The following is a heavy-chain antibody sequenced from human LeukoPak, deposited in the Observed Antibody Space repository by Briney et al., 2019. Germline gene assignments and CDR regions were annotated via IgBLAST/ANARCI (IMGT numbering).Heavy chain of an antibody. D-gene: IGHD3-9*01. CDR2: TYYRSKWNK. V-gene: IGHV6-1*01. Sequence: SQTLPLTCAVSGDSVSSNSDVWNWLRQAPSRGLEWLGKTYYRSKWNKGYAISVKSRISINPNTSKNQFTLQLNSVTPEDAAVYYCARGDIAFDYWGQGILVTVSS. J-gene: IGHJ4*02. CDR1: GDSVSSNSDV. CDR3: ARGDIAFDY.